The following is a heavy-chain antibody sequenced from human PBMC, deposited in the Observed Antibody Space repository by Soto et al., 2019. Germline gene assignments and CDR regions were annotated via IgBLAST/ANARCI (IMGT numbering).Heavy chain of an antibody. Sequence: SETLSLTCSVSGGSTSSADYYWALTRQPPGKGLEWIGTIYYSGSTYSNPCLKSRVAMSIDTSNNQFTLEMRSVTAADTAVYYCASIRYYDISGAMDVWGQGATVTVSS. CDR2: IYYSGST. CDR1: GGSTSSADYY. D-gene: IGHD3-22*01. J-gene: IGHJ6*02. V-gene: IGHV4-39*01. CDR3: ASIRYYDISGAMDV.